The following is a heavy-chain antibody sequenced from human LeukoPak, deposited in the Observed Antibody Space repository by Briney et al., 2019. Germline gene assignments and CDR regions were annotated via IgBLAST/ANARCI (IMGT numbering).Heavy chain of an antibody. J-gene: IGHJ5*02. CDR2: INPSGGST. Sequence: ASAKVSCKASGYTFSAYYMHWVRQAPGQGLEWMGIINPSGGSTSYAQKFQGRVTMTRDMSTSTVYMELSSLRSEDTAVYYCAREGVRLVIFPVPNWFDPWGQGTLVTVSS. CDR3: AREGVRLVIFPVPNWFDP. D-gene: IGHD3-9*01. V-gene: IGHV1-46*01. CDR1: GYTFSAYY.